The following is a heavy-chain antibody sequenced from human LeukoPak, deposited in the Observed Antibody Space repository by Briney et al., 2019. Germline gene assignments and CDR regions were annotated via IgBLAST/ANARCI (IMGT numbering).Heavy chain of an antibody. V-gene: IGHV1-3*01. Sequence: ASVKVSCKASGYTFTSYAMHWVRQAPGQGLEWMGWINAGNGNTKYSQKFQGRVTITRDTSASTAYMELSSLRSEDTAVYYCARVTGGSGWYWDWFDPWGQGTLVTVSS. J-gene: IGHJ5*02. CDR3: ARVTGGSGWYWDWFDP. D-gene: IGHD6-19*01. CDR1: GYTFTSYA. CDR2: INAGNGNT.